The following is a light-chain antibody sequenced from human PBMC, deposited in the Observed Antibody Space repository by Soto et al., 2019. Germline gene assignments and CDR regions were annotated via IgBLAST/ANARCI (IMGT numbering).Light chain of an antibody. Sequence: SYVLTQAPSVSVAPGQTARITCGGNNIGDKSVHWYQQKPGQAPVLVVYDDRDRPSGIPERFSGSNSGNTATLTISRVEAGDEADYYCQVWDSSGDHVVFGGGTKVTVL. CDR3: QVWDSSGDHVV. CDR1: NIGDKS. V-gene: IGLV3-21*02. CDR2: DDR. J-gene: IGLJ2*01.